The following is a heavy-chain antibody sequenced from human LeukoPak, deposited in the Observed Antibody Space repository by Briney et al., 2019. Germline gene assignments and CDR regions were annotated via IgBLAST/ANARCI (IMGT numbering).Heavy chain of an antibody. V-gene: IGHV4-30-4*08. CDR3: ASVVPDLFDY. CDR2: IYYSGST. Sequence: SETLSLTCTVSGGSISSGNYYWSWIRQPPGKGLEWIGYIYYSGSTYYNPSLKSRVTISVDTSKNQFSLKLSSVTAAGTTVYDCASVVPDLFDYWGQGTLVTVSS. J-gene: IGHJ4*02. CDR1: GGSISSGNYY. D-gene: IGHD2-2*01.